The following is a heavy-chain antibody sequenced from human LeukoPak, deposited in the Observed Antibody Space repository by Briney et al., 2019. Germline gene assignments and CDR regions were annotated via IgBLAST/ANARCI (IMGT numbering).Heavy chain of an antibody. Sequence: ASVKVSCKASGYTFTGYYIHWVRQAPGQGLEWMGWINPNSGGTNYAQKFQSRVTMARDTSITTAYMELSRLRSDDTAMYYCARDWGTSAQTTSFDYWGQGSLVTVSS. D-gene: IGHD3-16*01. CDR3: ARDWGTSAQTTSFDY. V-gene: IGHV1-2*02. CDR2: INPNSGGT. CDR1: GYTFTGYY. J-gene: IGHJ4*02.